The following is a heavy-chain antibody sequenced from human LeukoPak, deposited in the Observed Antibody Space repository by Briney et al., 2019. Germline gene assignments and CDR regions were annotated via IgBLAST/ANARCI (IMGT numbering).Heavy chain of an antibody. D-gene: IGHD5/OR15-5a*01. J-gene: IGHJ4*02. Sequence: GASVKVSCKASGYTFTNFGISWVRQAPGQGLEWMGWINPNSGGTNYAQKFQGRVTMTRDTSISAVYMELSRLRSDDTAVYYCARDGTGVYNLVQYWGQGTLVTVSS. CDR1: GYTFTNFG. CDR2: INPNSGGT. V-gene: IGHV1-2*02. CDR3: ARDGTGVYNLVQY.